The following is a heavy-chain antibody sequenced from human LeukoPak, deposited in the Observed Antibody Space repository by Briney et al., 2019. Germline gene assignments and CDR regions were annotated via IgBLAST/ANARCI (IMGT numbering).Heavy chain of an antibody. V-gene: IGHV3-30-3*01. Sequence: PGRSLRLSCAASGFTFSSYAMHWVRQAPGTGLEWVAFISYDWSNTYYADSVKGRFTISRDNSKNTLYLQMNSLRAEDTAVYYCARGKYSSSWFPVYYWGQGTLVTVSS. J-gene: IGHJ4*02. CDR1: GFTFSSYA. CDR3: ARGKYSSSWFPVYY. CDR2: ISYDWSNT. D-gene: IGHD6-13*01.